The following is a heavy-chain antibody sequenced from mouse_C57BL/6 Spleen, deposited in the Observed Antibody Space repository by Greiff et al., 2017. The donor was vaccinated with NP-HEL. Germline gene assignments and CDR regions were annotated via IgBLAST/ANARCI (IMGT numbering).Heavy chain of an antibody. V-gene: IGHV1-54*01. CDR1: GYAFTNYL. CDR3: AREGILLRSHFDY. D-gene: IGHD1-1*01. CDR2: INPGSGGT. J-gene: IGHJ2*01. Sequence: VQLQQSGAELVRPGTSVKVSCKASGYAFTNYLIEWVKQRPGQGLEWIGVINPGSGGTNYNEKFKGKATLTADKSSSTAYMQLSSLTSEDSAVYFCAREGILLRSHFDYWGQGTTLTVSS.